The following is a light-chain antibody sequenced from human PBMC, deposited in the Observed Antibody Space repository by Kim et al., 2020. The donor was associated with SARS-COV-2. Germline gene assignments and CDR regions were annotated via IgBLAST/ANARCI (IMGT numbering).Light chain of an antibody. Sequence: SPRNRATLSGGASQSVTRNYLAWYQQKAGQAPRLLIHSASSRATGIPDRISGSGSGTDFTLTISRLEPEDFAVYYCQHYGSSSGTFGPGTKVDIK. J-gene: IGKJ1*01. V-gene: IGKV3-20*01. CDR3: QHYGSSSGT. CDR2: SAS. CDR1: QSVTRNY.